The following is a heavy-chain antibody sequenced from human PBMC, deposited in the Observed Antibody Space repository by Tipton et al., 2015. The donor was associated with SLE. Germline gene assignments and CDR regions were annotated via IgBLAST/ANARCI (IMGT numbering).Heavy chain of an antibody. CDR1: GYSFTSYW. J-gene: IGHJ3*02. CDR3: ARGRVVGVSDAFDI. Sequence: VQLAQSGAEVKKPGESLNISCKGSGYSFTSYWIGWVRQMAGKGLEWTGIIYPGDSDTRYSPSFQGQVTISADMANSTAYLQWSSLKATDTAMYYCARGRVVGVSDAFDIWGQGTMVTVPS. V-gene: IGHV5-51*03. CDR2: IYPGDSDT. D-gene: IGHD1-26*01.